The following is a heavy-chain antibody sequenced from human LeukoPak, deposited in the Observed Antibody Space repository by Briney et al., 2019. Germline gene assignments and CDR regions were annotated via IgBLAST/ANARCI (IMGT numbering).Heavy chain of an antibody. D-gene: IGHD2-2*01. CDR1: GFTFSSYA. CDR2: ISYDGSNK. CDR3: ARDRDIVVVPAVTPPFIDY. J-gene: IGHJ4*02. Sequence: GGSLGLSCAASGFTFSSYAMHWVRQPPGKGLEWVAVISYDGSNKYYADSVRGRFTISRDNSKNTLYLQMNSLRAEDTAVYYCARDRDIVVVPAVTPPFIDYWGQGTLVTVSS. V-gene: IGHV3-30*04.